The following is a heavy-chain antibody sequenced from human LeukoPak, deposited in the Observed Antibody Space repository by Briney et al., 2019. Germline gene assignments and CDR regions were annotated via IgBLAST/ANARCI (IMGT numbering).Heavy chain of an antibody. Sequence: ASVKVSCKASGITFTGYYIHWVRQAPGQGLEWMGWINPNSGGTKYAQKFQGRVTLTRDTSISTAYMDLSSLRSDDTALYYCATGSTGFFDYWDQGTLVTVSS. D-gene: IGHD1-1*01. CDR1: GITFTGYY. V-gene: IGHV1-2*02. CDR2: INPNSGGT. J-gene: IGHJ4*02. CDR3: ATGSTGFFDY.